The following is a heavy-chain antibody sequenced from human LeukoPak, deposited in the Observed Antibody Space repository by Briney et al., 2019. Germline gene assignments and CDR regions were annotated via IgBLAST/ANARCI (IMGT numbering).Heavy chain of an antibody. Sequence: GGSLRLSCAASGFTVSSNYMSWVRQAPGKGLEWVSVIYSGGSTYYADSVKGRFTISRDNAKNSLYLQMNSLRAEDTAVYYCARRSSGSHRAFDYWGQGTLVTVSS. J-gene: IGHJ4*02. V-gene: IGHV3-66*01. CDR2: IYSGGST. CDR1: GFTVSSNY. D-gene: IGHD1-26*01. CDR3: ARRSSGSHRAFDY.